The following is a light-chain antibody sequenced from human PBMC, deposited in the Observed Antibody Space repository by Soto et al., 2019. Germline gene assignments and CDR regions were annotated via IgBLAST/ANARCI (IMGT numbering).Light chain of an antibody. Sequence: EIVLTQSPATLSLSAGERATLSCRASQSITIELAWYQQKPGQAPRLLICDASNRATGIQARFSGSGSGTNFTLTISTLEPEDSAIYYCQQRSTWPLTFGQGTRLEIK. V-gene: IGKV3-11*01. CDR3: QQRSTWPLT. J-gene: IGKJ5*01. CDR1: QSITIE. CDR2: DAS.